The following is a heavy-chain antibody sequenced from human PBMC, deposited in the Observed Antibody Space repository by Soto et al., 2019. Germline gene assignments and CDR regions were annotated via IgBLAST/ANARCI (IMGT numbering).Heavy chain of an antibody. V-gene: IGHV3-74*01. CDR2: INTDATTK. J-gene: IGHJ5*02. CDR3: VRGDFAGSGARTLDP. D-gene: IGHD3-10*01. Sequence: EVQLVESGGGLVQPGGSLRLSCAASGFAFDRYWMHWVRQIPGEGLVWVSRINTDATTKNYADFVNGRFTISRDNAKNTLYLQMNGLRAEDTAVYHCVRGDFAGSGARTLDPWGQGTLVIVSS. CDR1: GFAFDRYW.